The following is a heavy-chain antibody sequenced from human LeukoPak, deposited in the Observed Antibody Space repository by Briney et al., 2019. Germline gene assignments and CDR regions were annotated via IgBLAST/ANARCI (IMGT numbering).Heavy chain of an antibody. D-gene: IGHD5-12*01. Sequence: PGGSLRLSCAASGFTFSSYWMHWVRQAPGKGLVWVSRINTDGSSTSYADSVKGRFTISRDNAKNTLYLQMNSLRAEDTAVYYCARDRSSGYDDAFDNWGQGTMVTVSS. J-gene: IGHJ3*02. V-gene: IGHV3-74*01. CDR2: INTDGSST. CDR3: ARDRSSGYDDAFDN. CDR1: GFTFSSYW.